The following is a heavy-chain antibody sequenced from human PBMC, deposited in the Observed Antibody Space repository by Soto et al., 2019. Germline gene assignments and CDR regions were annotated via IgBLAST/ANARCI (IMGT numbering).Heavy chain of an antibody. CDR2: INHSGST. V-gene: IGHV4-34*01. CDR1: GGSFSGYY. J-gene: IGHJ5*02. CDR3: ARGRKRAVIINWVDP. D-gene: IGHD4-4*01. Sequence: SETLSLTCSVYGGSFSGYYWSWIRQPPGKGLEWIGEINHSGSTNYNPSLKSRVTISVDTSKNQFSLKLSSVTAADTAVYYCARGRKRAVIINWVDPWGQGTLVTV.